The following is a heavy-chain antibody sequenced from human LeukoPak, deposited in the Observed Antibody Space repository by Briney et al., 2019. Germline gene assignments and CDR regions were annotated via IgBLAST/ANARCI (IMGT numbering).Heavy chain of an antibody. V-gene: IGHV3-66*01. CDR1: GFTVSSNY. CDR3: AREGCSSTSCPRAFDI. J-gene: IGHJ3*02. D-gene: IGHD2-2*01. CDR2: IYSGGST. Sequence: GGSLRLSCAASGFTVSSNYMSWVRQAPGKGLEWVSVIYSGGSTYYADSVKGRFTISRDNSKNTLYLQMNSLRAEDTAVYYCAREGCSSTSCPRAFDIWGQGTMVTVSS.